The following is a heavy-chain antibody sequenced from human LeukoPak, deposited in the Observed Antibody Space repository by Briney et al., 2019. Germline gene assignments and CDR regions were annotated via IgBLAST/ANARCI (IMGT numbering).Heavy chain of an antibody. CDR2: IRYDGSNK. CDR1: GFTFSSYG. V-gene: IGHV3-30*02. J-gene: IGHJ5*02. Sequence: GGSLRLSCAASGFTFSSYGMHWVRQAPGKGLEWVAFIRYDGSNKYYADSVKGRFTISRDNAKNSLYLQMNSLRAEDTAVYYCASRGGIAAADPGWFDPWGQGTLVTVSS. CDR3: ASRGGIAAADPGWFDP. D-gene: IGHD6-13*01.